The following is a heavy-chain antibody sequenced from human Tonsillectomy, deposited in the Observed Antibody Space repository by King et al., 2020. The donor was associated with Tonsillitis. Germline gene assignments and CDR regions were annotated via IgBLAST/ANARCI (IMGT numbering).Heavy chain of an antibody. CDR3: SRQTTVWDDNFDY. J-gene: IGHJ4*02. CDR2: FYHSGSA. V-gene: IGHV4-38-2*02. D-gene: IGHD1-1*01. CDR1: GYSISSGYY. Sequence: VQLQESGPGLVKPSETLSLTCSVSGYSISSGYYWGWIRQPPGKGLGWLGSFYHSGSAYYNPSLNSRVTISVDTSKNQISLRVNSVIAADTAMYYCSRQTTVWDDNFDYWGQGILVTVSS.